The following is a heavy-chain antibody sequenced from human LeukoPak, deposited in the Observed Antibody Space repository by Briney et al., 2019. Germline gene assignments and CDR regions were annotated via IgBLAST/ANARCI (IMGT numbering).Heavy chain of an antibody. CDR3: ASVTMVRGTLDY. D-gene: IGHD3-10*01. J-gene: IGHJ4*02. Sequence: SETLSLTCTVSGGSISSGSYYWSWIRQPAGKGLEWIGRIYTSGSTNYNPSLKSRVTISVDTSKNQFSLKLSSVTAADTAVYYCASVTMVRGTLDYWGQGTLVTVSS. CDR1: GGSISSGSYY. V-gene: IGHV4-61*02. CDR2: IYTSGST.